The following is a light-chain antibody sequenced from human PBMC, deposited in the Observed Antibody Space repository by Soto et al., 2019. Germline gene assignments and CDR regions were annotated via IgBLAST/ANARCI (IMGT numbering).Light chain of an antibody. CDR1: TSDVGGYDF. J-gene: IGLJ1*01. CDR2: DVN. Sequence: QSALTQPASVSGSPGQSITISCTGTTSDVGGYDFVSWYQHHPGKAPKLIIYDVNTRPSGLSNRFSGSKSGNTASLTISGLQTEDEADYYCCSYTSSHTRVFGTGTKSPA. V-gene: IGLV2-14*01. CDR3: CSYTSSHTRV.